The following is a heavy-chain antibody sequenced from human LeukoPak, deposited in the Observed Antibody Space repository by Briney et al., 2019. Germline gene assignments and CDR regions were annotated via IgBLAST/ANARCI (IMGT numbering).Heavy chain of an antibody. D-gene: IGHD6-13*01. V-gene: IGHV3-11*06. CDR2: ISSSSSYT. CDR1: GFTFSDYY. CDR3: ARDLVAAGKID. Sequence: SGGSLRLSCAASGFTFSDYYMSWIRQAPGKGLEWVSYISSSSSYTNYADSVKGRFTISRDNAKNSLYLQMNSLRAEDSAVYYCARDLVAAGKIDWGQGTLVTVSS. J-gene: IGHJ4*02.